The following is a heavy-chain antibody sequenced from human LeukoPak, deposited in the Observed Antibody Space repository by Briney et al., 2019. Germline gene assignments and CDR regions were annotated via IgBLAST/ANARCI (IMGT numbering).Heavy chain of an antibody. CDR3: ARGRSSSWLYYSYYGMDV. Sequence: TVKVSCNPAENTFTSDGINWMRQSTGQGLKWMGWMNPNSGNTGYAQKFQGRVTMTRNTSISTAYMELSSLRSEDTAVYYCARGRSSSWLYYSYYGMDVWGQGTTVTVSS. CDR2: MNPNSGNT. J-gene: IGHJ6*02. V-gene: IGHV1-8*01. D-gene: IGHD6-13*01. CDR1: ENTFTSDG.